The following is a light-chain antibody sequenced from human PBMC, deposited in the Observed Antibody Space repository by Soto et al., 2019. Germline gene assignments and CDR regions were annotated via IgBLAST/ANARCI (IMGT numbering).Light chain of an antibody. CDR2: KVS. Sequence: DVVMTQSPLSLPVTLGQPASISCRSSQSLVHSDGNTYLNWFHQRPGQSPRRLIYKVSNRDSGVPDRFSGSGSDTDFTLKISGVEAEDVGVYYCLQATQFPWTFGQGTKVEIK. CDR1: QSLVHSDGNTY. V-gene: IGKV2-30*02. CDR3: LQATQFPWT. J-gene: IGKJ1*01.